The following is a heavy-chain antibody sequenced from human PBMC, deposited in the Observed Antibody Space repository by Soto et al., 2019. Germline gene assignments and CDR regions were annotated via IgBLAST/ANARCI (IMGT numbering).Heavy chain of an antibody. CDR1: GFSVSTKY. CDR3: TRDDGACSGGSCYGVPMDD. CDR2: IQSGGST. Sequence: EVQLVESGGDLVQPGGSLRLSCAASGFSVSTKYMSWVRQAPGRGLQWLSRIQSGGSTYYADSVKGRFTISRDNSENTLILQKNSLRVEDTDVSYCTRDDGACSGGSCYGVPMDDWGKGTTVTVSA. D-gene: IGHD2-15*01. J-gene: IGHJ6*04. V-gene: IGHV3-66*01.